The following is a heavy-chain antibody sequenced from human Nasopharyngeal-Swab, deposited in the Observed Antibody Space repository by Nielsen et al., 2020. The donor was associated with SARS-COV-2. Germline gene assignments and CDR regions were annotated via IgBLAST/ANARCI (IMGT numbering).Heavy chain of an antibody. CDR1: GFTFSSYA. J-gene: IGHJ6*02. V-gene: IGHV3-30*04. D-gene: IGHD4-17*01. CDR3: AKDHVKYGDYVRYDYGMDV. CDR2: ISYDGSNK. Sequence: GGSLRLSCAASGFTFSSYAMHWVRQAPGQGLEWVAVISYDGSNKYYADSVKGRFTISRDNSKNTLYPQMNSLRAEDTAVYYCAKDHVKYGDYVRYDYGMDVWGQGTTVTVSS.